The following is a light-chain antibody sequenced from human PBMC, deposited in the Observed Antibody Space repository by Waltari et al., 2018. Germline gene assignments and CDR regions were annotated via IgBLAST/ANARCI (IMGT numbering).Light chain of an antibody. V-gene: IGKV1-5*03. CDR1: QSIGDW. CDR2: KAS. Sequence: DIQMPQSPSTLSASIGDKITITSRASQSIGDWLAWFQQTPTKAPKLLIFKASTLESGVPSRFSGSGSGTEFTLTVTSLQSDDFATYYCQQYHSYPRTFGQGTKV. J-gene: IGKJ1*01. CDR3: QQYHSYPRT.